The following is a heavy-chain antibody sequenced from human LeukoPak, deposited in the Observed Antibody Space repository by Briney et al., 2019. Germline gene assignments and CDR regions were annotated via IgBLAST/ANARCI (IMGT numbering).Heavy chain of an antibody. CDR2: INHSGST. CDR1: GGSFSGYY. Sequence: PSETLSLTCAVYGGSFSGYYWSWIRQPPGKGLEWIGEINHSGSTNYNPSLKSRVTISVDTSKNQFSLKLSSVTAADTAVYYCARGDITIFGVVKGFDPWGQGTLVTASS. V-gene: IGHV4-34*01. D-gene: IGHD3-3*01. CDR3: ARGDITIFGVVKGFDP. J-gene: IGHJ5*02.